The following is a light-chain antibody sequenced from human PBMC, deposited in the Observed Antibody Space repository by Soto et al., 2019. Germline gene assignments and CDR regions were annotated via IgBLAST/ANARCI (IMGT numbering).Light chain of an antibody. CDR2: DVT. J-gene: IGLJ1*01. V-gene: IGLV2-14*03. CDR1: SSDIGGYNY. CDR3: SSYRASSTTHYV. Sequence: QSVLTQPASLSGSPGQSITISCTGTSSDIGGYNYVSWHQQHPGKAPKLIIHDVTNRPSGVSDRFFGSKSGNTASLTISGLQAEDEADYYCSSYRASSTTHYVFGTGTKLTVL.